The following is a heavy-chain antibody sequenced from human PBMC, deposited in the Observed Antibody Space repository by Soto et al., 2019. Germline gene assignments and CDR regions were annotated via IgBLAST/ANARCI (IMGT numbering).Heavy chain of an antibody. CDR2: IKQDGSEK. J-gene: IGHJ4*02. CDR3: ARAGVVAATRFFDY. D-gene: IGHD2-15*01. CDR1: GFTFSSYW. Sequence: GSLRLSCAASGFTFSSYWMSWVRQAPGKGLEWVANIKQDGSEKYYVDSVKGRFTISRDNAKNSLYLQMNSLRAEDTAVYYCARAGVVAATRFFDYWGQGTLVTVSS. V-gene: IGHV3-7*01.